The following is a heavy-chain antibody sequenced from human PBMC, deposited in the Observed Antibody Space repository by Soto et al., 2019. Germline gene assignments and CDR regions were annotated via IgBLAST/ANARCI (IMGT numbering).Heavy chain of an antibody. Sequence: QVQLVQSGAEVKKPGSSVKVSCKASGGTFSSYAISWVRQAPGQGLEWMGGIIPIFGTANYAKKVQGRGKITADESASAAYMGLSGLGSEDTAVYYCARDEGGCSGGSCYSPYNWFDPWGQGTLVTVSS. D-gene: IGHD2-15*01. V-gene: IGHV1-69*12. J-gene: IGHJ5*02. CDR3: ARDEGGCSGGSCYSPYNWFDP. CDR2: IIPIFGTA. CDR1: GGTFSSYA.